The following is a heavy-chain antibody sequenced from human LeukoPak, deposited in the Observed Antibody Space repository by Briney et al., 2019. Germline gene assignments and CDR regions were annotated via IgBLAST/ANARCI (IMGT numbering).Heavy chain of an antibody. Sequence: PGGSLRLSCAASGFTFSNAWMSWVRQAPGKGLEWVANIKQDGSEKYYVDSVKGRFTISRDNAKNSLYLQMNSLRAEDTAVYYCASLRGRSIAVAGTDYWGQGTLVTVSS. D-gene: IGHD6-19*01. CDR3: ASLRGRSIAVAGTDY. CDR1: GFTFSNAW. CDR2: IKQDGSEK. J-gene: IGHJ4*02. V-gene: IGHV3-7*02.